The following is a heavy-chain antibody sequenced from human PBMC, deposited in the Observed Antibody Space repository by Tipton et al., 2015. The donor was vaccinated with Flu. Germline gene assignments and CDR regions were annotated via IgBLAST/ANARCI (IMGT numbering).Heavy chain of an antibody. CDR3: ARDRESGSYSPGDAFDI. Sequence: TLSLTCTVSGGSISSYYWSWIRQPPGKGLEWIGYIYYSGSTNYSPSLKSRVTISVDTSKNQFSLKLSSVTAADTAVYYCARDRESGSYSPGDAFDIWGQGTMVTVSS. V-gene: IGHV4-59*01. CDR2: IYYSGST. D-gene: IGHD1-26*01. J-gene: IGHJ3*02. CDR1: GGSISSYY.